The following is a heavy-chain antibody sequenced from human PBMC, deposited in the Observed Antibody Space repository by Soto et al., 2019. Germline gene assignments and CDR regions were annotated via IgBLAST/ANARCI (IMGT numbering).Heavy chain of an antibody. CDR2: ISAYNGNT. V-gene: IGHV1-18*01. D-gene: IGHD5-12*01. Sequence: ASVKVSCKASGYTFTSYGISWVRQAPGQGLEWMGWISAYNGNTNFAQKLQGRVTMTTDTSPSTAYMELRRLRYDDTAVYYCARGQIRGYSGYVDYGMDVWGQGTTVTVSS. CDR3: ARGQIRGYSGYVDYGMDV. J-gene: IGHJ6*02. CDR1: GYTFTSYG.